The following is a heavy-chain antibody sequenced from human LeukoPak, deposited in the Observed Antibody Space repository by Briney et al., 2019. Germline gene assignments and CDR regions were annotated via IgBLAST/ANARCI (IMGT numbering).Heavy chain of an antibody. CDR3: ARLRSSWNIFDC. CDR1: AFTFRSYE. J-gene: IGHJ4*02. D-gene: IGHD6-13*01. CDR2: ISSSGSAI. Sequence: PGGSLRLSWGASAFTFRSYEMNWVSPGPGKGLEWVIYISSSGSAIQYADTVKGPFTHSRDNAQNSLYPQIDSLKAENTGVYYCARLRSSWNIFDCWGQGTLVTVSS. V-gene: IGHV3-48*03.